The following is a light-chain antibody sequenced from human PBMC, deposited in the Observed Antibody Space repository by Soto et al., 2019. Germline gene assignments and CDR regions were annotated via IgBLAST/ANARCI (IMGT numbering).Light chain of an antibody. Sequence: QSVLTQPSSLSGAPGQSITISCTLTSSDVGAYNFVSWYQHHPGRAPKLIIYEVTIRPSGVSNRFSGSKSGNTASLTISGLQAEDEADYYCSSYTTSAPYVFGSGTKVTVL. CDR3: SSYTTSAPYV. CDR2: EVT. CDR1: SSDVGAYNF. V-gene: IGLV2-14*01. J-gene: IGLJ1*01.